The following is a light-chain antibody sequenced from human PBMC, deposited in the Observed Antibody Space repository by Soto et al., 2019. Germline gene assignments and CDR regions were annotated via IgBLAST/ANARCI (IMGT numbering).Light chain of an antibody. V-gene: IGKV3-11*01. CDR1: QSVSSN. J-gene: IGKJ5*01. CDR2: GAS. CDR3: QQRHMWPIT. Sequence: EIVITQSPATLSVSPGERATLSCRASQSVSSNLAWYQQNPGQAPRLLIYGASNRATGIPDRLSGSGSGTDFTLTISSLEPEDSAVYYCQQRHMWPITFGQGTRLEI.